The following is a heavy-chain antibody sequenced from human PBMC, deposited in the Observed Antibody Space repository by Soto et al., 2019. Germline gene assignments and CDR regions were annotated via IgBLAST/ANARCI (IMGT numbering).Heavy chain of an antibody. Sequence: ASVKVSCKASGYTFTSYAMHWVRQAPGQRLEWMGWINAGNGNTKYSQKFQGRVTITRDTSASTAYMELSSLRSEDTAVYYCARVFIGTTPFPSGPDYWGQGTLVTVSS. V-gene: IGHV1-3*01. CDR1: GYTFTSYA. CDR3: ARVFIGTTPFPSGPDY. D-gene: IGHD5-12*01. CDR2: INAGNGNT. J-gene: IGHJ4*02.